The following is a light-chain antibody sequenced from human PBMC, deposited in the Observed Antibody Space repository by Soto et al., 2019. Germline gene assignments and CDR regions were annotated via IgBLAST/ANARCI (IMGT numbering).Light chain of an antibody. CDR3: LQLKTYPLT. J-gene: IGKJ4*01. CDR1: QDISSY. Sequence: DIQLTQSPSFLSASVGDRVTITCRASQDISSYLTWYLQQPGKAPKLLIYGASTLHSGVPSRFSGSGSGTEFTLTISSLQPEDCATYYCLQLKTYPLTFGGGNKVEIK. V-gene: IGKV1-9*01. CDR2: GAS.